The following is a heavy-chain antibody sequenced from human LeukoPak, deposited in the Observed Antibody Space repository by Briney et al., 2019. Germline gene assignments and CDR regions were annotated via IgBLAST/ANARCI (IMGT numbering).Heavy chain of an antibody. CDR1: GFTLSSYG. V-gene: IGHV3-23*01. J-gene: IGHJ6*03. D-gene: IGHD3-3*01. CDR3: ARDESVPYYDFWSGYYTGGYYYYYMDV. CDR2: ISSSGGST. Sequence: GGTLRLSCAGSGFTLSSYGMSWVRQAPGKGLEWVSAISSSGGSTYYADSVKGRFTISRDNSKNTLYLQMNSLRAEDTAVYYCARDESVPYYDFWSGYYTGGYYYYYMDVWGKGTTVTVSS.